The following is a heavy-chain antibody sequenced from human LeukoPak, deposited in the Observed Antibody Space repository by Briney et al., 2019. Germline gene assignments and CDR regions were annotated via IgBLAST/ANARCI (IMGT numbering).Heavy chain of an antibody. CDR3: TTGYDSSGYSPFDY. CDR1: GFTFSNAW. Sequence: TAGGSLRLSCAASGFTFSNAWMSWARQAPGKGLEWVGRIKSKTDGGTTDYAAPVKGRFTISRDDSKNTLYLQMNSLKTEDTAVYHCTTGYDSSGYSPFDYWGQGTLVTVSS. J-gene: IGHJ4*02. D-gene: IGHD3-22*01. V-gene: IGHV3-15*01. CDR2: IKSKTDGGTT.